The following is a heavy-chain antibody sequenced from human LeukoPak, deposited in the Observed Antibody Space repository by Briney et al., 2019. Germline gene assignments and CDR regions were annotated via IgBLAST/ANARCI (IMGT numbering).Heavy chain of an antibody. CDR1: GFTFSCYG. J-gene: IGHJ6*03. D-gene: IGHD5-12*01. CDR2: IWYDGSNK. CDR3: AREDRGYDPRTLYYYYYYMDV. Sequence: GGSLRLSCAASGFTFSCYGMHWVRQAPGKGLEWVAVIWYDGSNKYYADSLKGRFTISRDNSKNTLYLQMNSLRAEDTAVYYCAREDRGYDPRTLYYYYYYMDVWGKGTTVTVSS. V-gene: IGHV3-33*01.